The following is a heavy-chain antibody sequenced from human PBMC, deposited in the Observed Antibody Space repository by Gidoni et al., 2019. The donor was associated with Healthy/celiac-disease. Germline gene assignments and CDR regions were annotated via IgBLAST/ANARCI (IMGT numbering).Heavy chain of an antibody. V-gene: IGHV3-23*01. CDR1: GFTFSSSA. CDR2: SSGSGGST. D-gene: IGHD3-3*01. J-gene: IGHJ4*02. CDR3: AKDQTGLRFLEWPVYYFDY. Sequence: EVQLLESGGGLVQPGGSLRLSCAAAGFTFSSSAMSWVRQAPGQGLEWVAASSGSGGSTYYADSVKGRFTISRDNSKNTLYLQMNSLRAEDTAVYYCAKDQTGLRFLEWPVYYFDYWGQGTLVTVSS.